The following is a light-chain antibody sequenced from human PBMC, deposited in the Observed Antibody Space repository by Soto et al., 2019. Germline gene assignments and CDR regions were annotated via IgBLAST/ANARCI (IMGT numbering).Light chain of an antibody. J-gene: IGKJ1*01. CDR3: QQYPSFSRT. V-gene: IGKV3-15*01. Sequence: EIVLTQSPATLSVSPGERATLSCRASQSVGRNLAWYQQKPGQAPRLLIYGASTTAPGIPARFSGSGSGTEFTLTISSLQPGDFATYYCQQYPSFSRTFGQGTKVDI. CDR2: GAS. CDR1: QSVGRN.